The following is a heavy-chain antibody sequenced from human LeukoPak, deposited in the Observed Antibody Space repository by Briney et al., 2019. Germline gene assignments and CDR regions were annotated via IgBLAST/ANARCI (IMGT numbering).Heavy chain of an antibody. J-gene: IGHJ4*02. Sequence: GGSLRLSCAASGFTFSSYWMSWVRQAPGKGLEWVANIKQDGSEKYYVDSVKGRFTISRDNSKNSLYLQMNSLRTEDTALYYCAKDMRVYGSGSYYRGFDYWGQGTLVTVSS. CDR2: IKQDGSEK. CDR1: GFTFSSYW. D-gene: IGHD3-10*01. V-gene: IGHV3-7*03. CDR3: AKDMRVYGSGSYYRGFDY.